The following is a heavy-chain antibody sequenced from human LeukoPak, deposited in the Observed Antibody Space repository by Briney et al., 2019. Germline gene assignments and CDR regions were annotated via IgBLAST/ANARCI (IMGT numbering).Heavy chain of an antibody. J-gene: IGHJ5*02. Sequence: PGGSLRLSCEASGFSFDEYTMNWVRQAPGKGLECVSAFSGSGGSTYYADSVKGRFTISRDNSKNMVYLQMNSLRAEYTAVYHCATDVPYGIPPTSYKPYNPCGQGTLVTVSS. D-gene: IGHD2-21*01. CDR3: ATDVPYGIPPTSYKPYNP. CDR1: GFSFDEYT. CDR2: FSGSGGST. V-gene: IGHV3-23*01.